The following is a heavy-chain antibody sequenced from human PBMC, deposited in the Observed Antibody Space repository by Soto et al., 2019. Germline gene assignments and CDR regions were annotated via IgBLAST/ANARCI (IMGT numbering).Heavy chain of an antibody. Sequence: EVQLVESGGGLVKPGGSLRLSCAASGFTFSSYSMNWVRQAPGKGLEWVSSISSSSSYIYYADSVKGRFTISRDNAKNSLYLQMNSLRAEDTAVYYCARDGYSSSWSSGWFDPWGQGTLVTVSS. CDR3: ARDGYSSSWSSGWFDP. CDR2: ISSSSSYI. V-gene: IGHV3-21*01. CDR1: GFTFSSYS. D-gene: IGHD6-13*01. J-gene: IGHJ5*02.